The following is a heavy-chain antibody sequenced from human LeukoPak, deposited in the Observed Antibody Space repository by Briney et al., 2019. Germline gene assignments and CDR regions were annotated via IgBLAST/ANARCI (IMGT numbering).Heavy chain of an antibody. V-gene: IGHV3-21*01. D-gene: IGHD3-10*01. CDR2: ISSSSSYI. CDR1: GFTFSSYE. Sequence: PGGSLRLSCAASGFTFSSYEMNWVRHAPGKGLEWVSSISSSSSYIYYADSVKGRFTISRDNAKNSLYLQMNSLRAEDTAVYYCARNYYGSGSHISAVDYWGQGTLVTVSS. CDR3: ARNYYGSGSHISAVDY. J-gene: IGHJ4*02.